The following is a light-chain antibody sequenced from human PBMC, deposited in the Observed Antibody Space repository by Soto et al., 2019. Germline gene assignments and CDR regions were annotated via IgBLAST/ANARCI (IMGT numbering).Light chain of an antibody. CDR1: QDINTN. J-gene: IGKJ1*01. CDR2: GAS. Sequence: EIVMTQSPVTLSLSPGERARLSCRARQDINTNLAWYRQRPGQAPTLLIYGASSRPTDIPDRISGSGSGTDFTLTISGLQSEDFALYYCQQYEDWPRTFGQGTKVDIK. CDR3: QQYEDWPRT. V-gene: IGKV3-15*01.